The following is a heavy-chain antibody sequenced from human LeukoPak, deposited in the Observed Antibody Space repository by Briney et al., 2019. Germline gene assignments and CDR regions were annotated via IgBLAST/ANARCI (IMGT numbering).Heavy chain of an antibody. D-gene: IGHD3-10*01. CDR2: MSGSGDHI. J-gene: IGHJ4*02. CDR1: GFTFSSYA. CDR3: AKVPGDHIGSGRSGY. V-gene: IGHV3-23*01. Sequence: GGSLRLSCAASGFTFSSYAMSWVRQAPGKGLEWVSAMSGSGDHIYYADSVKGRFTISRDNSRDTLYLQMNRLRAEDTAIYYCAKVPGDHIGSGRSGYWGQGTLVTVSS.